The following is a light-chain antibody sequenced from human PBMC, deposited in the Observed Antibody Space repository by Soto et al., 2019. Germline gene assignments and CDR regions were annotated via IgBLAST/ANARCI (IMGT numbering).Light chain of an antibody. CDR2: LGS. Sequence: DIVMTQSPLSLPVTPGEPASISCRSSQSLLHSNGYNYLDWYLQKPGQSPQLLIYLGSNRASGVPDRFSGSGSGTDFTLKISRVEAEDVGVYYCMRALQRFTFGPGTKVDIK. CDR1: QSLLHSNGYNY. CDR3: MRALQRFT. J-gene: IGKJ3*01. V-gene: IGKV2-28*01.